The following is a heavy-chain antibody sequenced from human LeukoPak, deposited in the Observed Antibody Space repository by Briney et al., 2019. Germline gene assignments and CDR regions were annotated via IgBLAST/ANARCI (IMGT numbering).Heavy chain of an antibody. CDR3: ARLTAARLQGYFDY. Sequence: PSETLSLTCTVSGGSISSYYWSWIRQPPGKGLEWIGYIYYSGSTNYNPSLKSRVTISVDTSKNQFSLKLSSATAADTAVYYCARLTAARLQGYFDYWGQGTLVTVSS. D-gene: IGHD2-2*01. CDR2: IYYSGST. V-gene: IGHV4-59*01. J-gene: IGHJ4*02. CDR1: GGSISSYY.